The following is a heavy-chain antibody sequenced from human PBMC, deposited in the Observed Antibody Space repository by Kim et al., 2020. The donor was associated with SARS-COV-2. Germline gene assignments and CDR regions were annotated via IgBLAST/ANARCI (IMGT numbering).Heavy chain of an antibody. D-gene: IGHD2-2*01. CDR1: GATFTNYG. CDR3: AYMPDY. CDR2: VVPTLGIV. Sequence: AGKVSCKVSGATFTNYGISWVRQAPGQGLQWMGRVVPTLGIVDHVQKFRDRVTITADESTKTAYMELNSLRSEDTAVYYCAYMPDYWGQGTLVTVSS. J-gene: IGHJ4*02. V-gene: IGHV1-69*04.